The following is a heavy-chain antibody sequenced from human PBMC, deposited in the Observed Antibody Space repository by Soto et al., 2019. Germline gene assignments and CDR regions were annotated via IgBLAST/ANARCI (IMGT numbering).Heavy chain of an antibody. Sequence: QVQLVESGGGVVQPGRSLRLSCAASGFTFSSYGMHWVRQAPGKWLEWVAVIWYDGSNKYYADSVKGRFTIARDNSKKTLYLQMNSLRAEDTAVYYCARDGDENGMDVWGQGTTVTVSS. CDR2: IWYDGSNK. J-gene: IGHJ6*02. CDR3: ARDGDENGMDV. V-gene: IGHV3-33*01. CDR1: GFTFSSYG.